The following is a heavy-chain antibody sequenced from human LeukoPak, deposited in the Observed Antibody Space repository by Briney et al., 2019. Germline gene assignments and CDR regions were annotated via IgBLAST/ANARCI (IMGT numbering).Heavy chain of an antibody. CDR2: IYTSGST. CDR3: ARERIMITFGGVIVYYFDY. D-gene: IGHD3-16*02. J-gene: IGHJ4*02. CDR1: GGSISSGSYY. Sequence: TLSLTCTVSGGSISSGSYYWSWIRQPAGKGLEWIGRIYTSGSTNYNPSLKSRVTISVDTSKNQFPLKLSSVTAADTAVYYCARERIMITFGGVIVYYFDYWGQGTLVTVPS. V-gene: IGHV4-61*02.